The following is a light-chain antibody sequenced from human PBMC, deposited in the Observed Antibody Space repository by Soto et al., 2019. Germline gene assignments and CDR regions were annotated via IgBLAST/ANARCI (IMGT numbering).Light chain of an antibody. Sequence: QSVLTQPPSVSGAPGQRVTISCTGSSSNIGAGYAVHWYRQVPGTAPTLLMYRNNNRPSGVPDRFSGSKSGTSASLAINGLQAEDGADYFCQAYDRSLSGVLFGGGTKLTVL. CDR3: QAYDRSLSGVL. CDR1: SSNIGAGYA. V-gene: IGLV1-40*01. J-gene: IGLJ2*01. CDR2: RNN.